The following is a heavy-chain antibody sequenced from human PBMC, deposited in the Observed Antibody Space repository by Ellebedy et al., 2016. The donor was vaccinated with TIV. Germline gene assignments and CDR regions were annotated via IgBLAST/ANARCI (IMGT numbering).Heavy chain of an antibody. CDR2: ISSDGTTT. V-gene: IGHV3-74*01. CDR1: GFTFSRYW. J-gene: IGHJ1*01. CDR3: TTFATAGPR. Sequence: GESLKISXAASGFTFSRYWMHWVRQAPGKGLVWVSRISSDGTTTNYADSVKGRFTISRDNAKNTLYLQMTSLRAEDTAIYYCTTFATAGPRWGQGTLVTVSS. D-gene: IGHD1-26*01.